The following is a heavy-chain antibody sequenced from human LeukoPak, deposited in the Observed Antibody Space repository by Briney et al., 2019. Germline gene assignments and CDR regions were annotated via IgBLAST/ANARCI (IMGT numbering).Heavy chain of an antibody. V-gene: IGHV4-59*08. J-gene: IGHJ4*02. Sequence: SETLSLTCTVSGGSISSYYWSWIRQPPGKGLEWIGYIYYSGSTNYNPSLKSRVTISVDTSKNQFSLKLSSVTAADTAVYYFARHPTKGSSIDYWGQGTLVTVSS. D-gene: IGHD6-6*01. CDR3: ARHPTKGSSIDY. CDR1: GGSISSYY. CDR2: IYYSGST.